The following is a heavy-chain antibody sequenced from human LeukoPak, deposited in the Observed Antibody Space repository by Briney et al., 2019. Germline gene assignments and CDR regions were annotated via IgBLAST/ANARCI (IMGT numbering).Heavy chain of an antibody. J-gene: IGHJ4*02. V-gene: IGHV3-23*01. Sequence: GGSLRLSCAASGFTFRSYAMSWVRQAPGKGLEWVSTLGGSDSSTYYADYVKGRFIISRDISKNTLYLQMNSLRAEDTAVYYCARVNRYCSSTSCYSPFDYWGQGTLVTVSS. CDR1: GFTFRSYA. CDR3: ARVNRYCSSTSCYSPFDY. CDR2: LGGSDSST. D-gene: IGHD2-2*01.